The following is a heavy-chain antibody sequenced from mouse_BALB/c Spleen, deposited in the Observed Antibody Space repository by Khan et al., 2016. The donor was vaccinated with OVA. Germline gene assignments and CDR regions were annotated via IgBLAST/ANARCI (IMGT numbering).Heavy chain of an antibody. D-gene: IGHD1-2*01. CDR2: SDPNNGGT. CDR1: GYTFTEYT. CDR3: ARRGGWGFAY. Sequence: VQLQQSGPELVKPGASLKISCKTSGYTFTEYTIHWVKQSHGKSLEWIGGSDPNNGGTSYNQKFKAKATLTVDKSSSTAFMELRSLTAEDSAVYHCARRGGWGFAYWGQGTQVTVSA. V-gene: IGHV1-18*01. J-gene: IGHJ3*01.